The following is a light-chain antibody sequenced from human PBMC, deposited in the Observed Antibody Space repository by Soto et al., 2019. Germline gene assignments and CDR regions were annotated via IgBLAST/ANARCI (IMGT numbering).Light chain of an antibody. V-gene: IGKV1-39*01. CDR2: DAS. J-gene: IGKJ5*01. CDR1: QTISTY. CDR3: QQLNSYPQT. Sequence: DIQMAQSPSSLSASVGDRVTITCRASQTISTYLNWYQQKPGKAPRLLIYDASTLQSGVPSRFSGSGSGPDFTLTISSLQPEDSATYFCQQLNSYPQTFGQGTRLEIK.